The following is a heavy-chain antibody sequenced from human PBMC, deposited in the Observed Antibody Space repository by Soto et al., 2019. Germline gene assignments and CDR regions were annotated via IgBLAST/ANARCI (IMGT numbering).Heavy chain of an antibody. CDR2: INAGNGNT. V-gene: IGHV1-3*01. J-gene: IGHJ4*02. CDR3: ARAVAVAADFDY. CDR1: GYTFTGYA. Sequence: ASVKVSCKASGYTFTGYAMHWVRQAPGQRLEWMGWINAGNGNTNYSRKFQGRVTITRDTSASTAYMELSSLRSEDTAVYYCARAVAVAADFDYWGQGTLVTVSS. D-gene: IGHD6-19*01.